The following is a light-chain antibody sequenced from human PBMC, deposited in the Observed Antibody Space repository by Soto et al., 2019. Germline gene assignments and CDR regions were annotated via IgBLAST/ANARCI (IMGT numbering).Light chain of an antibody. CDR3: QRYNGT. J-gene: IGKJ5*01. CDR1: QYVGSW. V-gene: IGKV1-5*03. Sequence: DIQLTQSPSTLSASVGDRVTITCRASQYVGSWLAWYQQKPGKAPKLLIYKASNLQSGVPSGFSGSGSATEFTLTISSLQPDDSATYYCQRYNGTFGQGTRLEIK. CDR2: KAS.